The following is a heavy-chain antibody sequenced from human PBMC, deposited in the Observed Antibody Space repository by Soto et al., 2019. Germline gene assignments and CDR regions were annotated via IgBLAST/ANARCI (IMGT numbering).Heavy chain of an antibody. CDR2: INPSGGST. V-gene: IGHV1-46*03. CDR3: ARLPLLGYCSGGSCGRGPDDAFDI. CDR1: GYTFTSYY. D-gene: IGHD2-15*01. Sequence: ASVKVSFKASGYTFTSYYMHWVRQAPGQGLEWMGIINPSGGSTSYAQKFQGRVTMTRDTSTSTVYMELSSLRSEDTAVYYCARLPLLGYCSGGSCGRGPDDAFDIWGQGTMVTVSS. J-gene: IGHJ3*02.